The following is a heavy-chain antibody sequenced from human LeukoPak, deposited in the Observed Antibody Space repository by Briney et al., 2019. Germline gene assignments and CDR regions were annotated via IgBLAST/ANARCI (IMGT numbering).Heavy chain of an antibody. CDR1: GFTFSNCD. Sequence: GGSLRLSCAASGFTFSNCDIHWVRQAPGKGLEWVTFIRYDGSNKYYADSVKGRFTISRDNSKNTLYLQMNSLRAEDTAVYYCAKFFGDYYYYMDAWGKGTTVTISS. CDR3: AKFFGDYYYYMDA. J-gene: IGHJ6*03. V-gene: IGHV3-30*02. CDR2: IRYDGSNK. D-gene: IGHD3-10*01.